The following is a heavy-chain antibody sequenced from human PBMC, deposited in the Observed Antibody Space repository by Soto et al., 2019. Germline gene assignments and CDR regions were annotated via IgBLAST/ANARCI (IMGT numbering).Heavy chain of an antibody. CDR1: GYTFTSYG. Sequence: QVQLVQSGAEVKKPGASAKVSCKASGYTFTSYGINWVRQAPGQGLEWMGWVNIYKGNTNYAQKLQGRVTMTTDTSTSTAYLELRSLRSDDTAVYYCARERGGYSYGDYWGQGTQVTVSS. CDR2: VNIYKGNT. CDR3: ARERGGYSYGDY. D-gene: IGHD5-18*01. J-gene: IGHJ4*02. V-gene: IGHV1-18*01.